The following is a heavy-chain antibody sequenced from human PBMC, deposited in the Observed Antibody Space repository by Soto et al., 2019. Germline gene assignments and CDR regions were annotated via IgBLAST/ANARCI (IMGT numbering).Heavy chain of an antibody. CDR3: ARGGGIGTVDY. Sequence: EGHLVESGGALAQPGGSLRLSCAAPGFTFRTYWMSWVRQAPGKGLEWVANINEDGSETYYVDSVKGRFTMSRDNAKNSLFLQMNSLRAEDTALYYCARGGGIGTVDYWGQGTLVTVSS. J-gene: IGHJ4*02. D-gene: IGHD2-8*02. CDR2: INEDGSET. CDR1: GFTFRTYW. V-gene: IGHV3-7*05.